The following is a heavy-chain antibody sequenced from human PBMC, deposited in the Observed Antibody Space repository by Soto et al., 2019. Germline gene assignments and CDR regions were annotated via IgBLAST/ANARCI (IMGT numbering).Heavy chain of an antibody. V-gene: IGHV1-18*04. CDR3: ARGPSSIPVVPDYSMDV. CDR2: IRGKNGNT. Sequence: QVQLVQSGVEVKKPGASVKVSCKASGYTFISHGISWVRQAPGQGLEWMGWIRGKNGNTNYAQKLQGRVTLTTDTSTSTGYIEMRSPRSHDTALYYCARGPSSIPVVPDYSMDVWGQGTTVTVSS. D-gene: IGHD2-15*01. CDR1: GYTFISHG. J-gene: IGHJ6*02.